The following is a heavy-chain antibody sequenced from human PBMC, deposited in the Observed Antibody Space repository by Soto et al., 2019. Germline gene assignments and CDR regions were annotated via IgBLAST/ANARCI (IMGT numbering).Heavy chain of an antibody. CDR2: IIPIFGTA. D-gene: IGHD5-12*01. CDR1: GGTFSSYA. Sequence: SVKVSCKASGGTFSSYAISWVRQAPGQGLEWMGGIIPIFGTANYAQKFQGRVTITADESTSTAYMELSSLRSEDTAVYYCASTLVRDGYNTAFDIWGQGKMVTVSS. J-gene: IGHJ3*02. V-gene: IGHV1-69*13. CDR3: ASTLVRDGYNTAFDI.